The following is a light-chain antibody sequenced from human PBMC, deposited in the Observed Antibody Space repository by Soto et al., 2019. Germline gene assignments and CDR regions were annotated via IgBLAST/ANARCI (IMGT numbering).Light chain of an antibody. CDR1: PSVSSSN. CDR2: GGY. V-gene: IGKV3-20*01. J-gene: IGKJ5*01. Sequence: ESVLTQSPATMSLSPGDRGTLDGRASPSVSSSNLAWYQQKRGQPNRILIYGGYSRAAGITDRFSGSGSGTDFTLTISRMEPEDFAVYYCKQYGSSQITFGQGTRLEIK. CDR3: KQYGSSQIT.